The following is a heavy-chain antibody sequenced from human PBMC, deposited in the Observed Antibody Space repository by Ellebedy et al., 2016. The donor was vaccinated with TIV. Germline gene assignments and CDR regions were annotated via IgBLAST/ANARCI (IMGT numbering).Heavy chain of an antibody. V-gene: IGHV3-53*01. CDR3: AKDRTPGDGYWVFDF. CDR1: GFTVSSNF. Sequence: PGGSLRLSCAASGFTVSSNFRTWVRQAPGKGLEWVSVIYGGGIIRYADSVKGRFTISRDTSKNTVDLQMNTLRAEDTAVYYCAKDRTPGDGYWVFDFWGQGTVVTVST. CDR2: IYGGGII. D-gene: IGHD5-18*01. J-gene: IGHJ4*02.